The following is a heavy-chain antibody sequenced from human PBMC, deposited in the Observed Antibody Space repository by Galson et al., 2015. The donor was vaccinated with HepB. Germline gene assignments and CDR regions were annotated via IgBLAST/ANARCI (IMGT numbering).Heavy chain of an antibody. J-gene: IGHJ4*02. D-gene: IGHD3-22*01. V-gene: IGHV4-30-2*01. Sequence: TLSLTCVVSGDSISIGGYSWSWIRQPPGQGLEWIGYISRSGSAHYNSSLLSRVTLSIDGSKNQFSLKLNHVTAADTAVYFCARTPRFYDSRGYHGRNYYFDSWGQGTLVTVSS. CDR3: ARTPRFYDSRGYHGRNYYFDS. CDR2: ISRSGSA. CDR1: GDSISIGGYS.